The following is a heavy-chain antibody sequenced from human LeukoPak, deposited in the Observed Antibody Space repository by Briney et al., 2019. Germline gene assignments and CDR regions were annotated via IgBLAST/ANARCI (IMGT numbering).Heavy chain of an antibody. CDR2: IIPIFGIA. J-gene: IGHJ4*02. D-gene: IGHD1-14*01. CDR3: ARGSPTGTEWYFDY. CDR1: GGTFSSYA. V-gene: IGHV1-69*04. Sequence: SVKVSCKASGGTFSSYAISWVRQAPGQGLEWMGRIIPIFGIANYAQKLQGRVTITADKSTSTAYMELSSLRSEDTAVYYCARGSPTGTEWYFDYWGQGTLVTVSS.